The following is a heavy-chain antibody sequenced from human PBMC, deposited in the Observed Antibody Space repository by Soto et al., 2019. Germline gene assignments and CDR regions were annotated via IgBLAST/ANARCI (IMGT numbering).Heavy chain of an antibody. V-gene: IGHV4-39*01. CDR2: FFIGGNT. Sequence: PEETLSLTCTFSGGSISSSTYYWGWMRQPPGKGLEWIASFFIGGNTYYNPSLKSRVTISVDTSKNQFSLKVSSVTVADTAVYYCARLGGYCSSTSCYGYYGMDVWGQGTTVTVSS. CDR3: ARLGGYCSSTSCYGYYGMDV. D-gene: IGHD2-2*01. J-gene: IGHJ6*02. CDR1: GGSISSSTYY.